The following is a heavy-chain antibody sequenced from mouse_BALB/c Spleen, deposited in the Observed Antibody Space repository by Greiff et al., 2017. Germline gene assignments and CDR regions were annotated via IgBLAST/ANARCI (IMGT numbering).Heavy chain of an antibody. CDR3: ARSGNGNYAMDY. J-gene: IGHJ4*01. CDR2: ISSGSSTI. CDR1: GFTFSSFG. D-gene: IGHD2-1*01. Sequence: EVKVEESGGGLVQPGGSRKLSCAASGFTFSSFGMHWVRQAPEKGLEWVAYISSGSSTIYYADTVKGRFTISRDNPKNTLFLQMTSLRSEDTAMYYCARSGNGNYAMDYWGQGTSVTVSS. V-gene: IGHV5-17*02.